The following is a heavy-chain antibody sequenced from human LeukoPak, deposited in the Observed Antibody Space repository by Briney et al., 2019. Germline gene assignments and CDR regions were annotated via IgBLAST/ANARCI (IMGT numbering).Heavy chain of an antibody. CDR3: AKRGVVIRVFLVGFHKEAYYFDS. D-gene: IGHD3-10*01. J-gene: IGHJ4*02. V-gene: IGHV3-23*01. CDR2: ICGSGGGA. Sequence: GGSLRLSCAVSGITLSNYGMSWVRQAPGKGLEWVAGICGSGGGAQYADSVKGRFTISRDNAKNRLYLHMNSLRAEDTAMYFCAKRGVVIRVFLVGFHKEAYYFDSWGQGVLVTVSS. CDR1: GITLSNYG.